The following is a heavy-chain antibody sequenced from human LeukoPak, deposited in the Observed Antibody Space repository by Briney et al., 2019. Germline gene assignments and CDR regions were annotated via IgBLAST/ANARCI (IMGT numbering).Heavy chain of an antibody. J-gene: IGHJ5*02. V-gene: IGHV3-33*01. CDR2: IWYDGSDK. CDR1: GFTFSTYG. CDR3: ATSGGRYSCET. Sequence: GGSLRLSCAASGFTFSTYGMHWVRQAPGKGLEWVAIIWYDGSDKYYADSVKGRFTISRDNSKNTLYLQMNSLRAEDTAVYFCATSGGRYSCETWGQGTLVTVSS. D-gene: IGHD5-18*01.